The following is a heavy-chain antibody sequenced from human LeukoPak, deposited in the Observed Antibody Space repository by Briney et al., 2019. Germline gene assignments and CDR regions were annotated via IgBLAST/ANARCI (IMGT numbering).Heavy chain of an antibody. CDR1: GGSISRYY. Sequence: PSETLSLTCTVSGGSISRYYWSWIRQPPGKGLEWIGYIYYSGSTNYNPSLKSRVTISVDTSKNQFSLKLSSVTAADTAVYYCARVGPFDDYVWGSYRYYFDYWGQGTLVTVSS. J-gene: IGHJ4*02. D-gene: IGHD3-16*02. CDR2: IYYSGST. V-gene: IGHV4-59*01. CDR3: ARVGPFDDYVWGSYRYYFDY.